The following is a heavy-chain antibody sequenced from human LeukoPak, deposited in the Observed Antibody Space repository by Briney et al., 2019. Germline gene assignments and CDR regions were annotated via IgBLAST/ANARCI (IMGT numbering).Heavy chain of an antibody. D-gene: IGHD6-13*01. J-gene: IGHJ4*02. CDR2: ISYDGSNI. Sequence: GTSLRLSCAASGFMLSSFPMHWVRQAPGKGLEWVALISYDGSNIYYADSVKGRFTISRDNSKNMLYLQMSSLRTEDTAVYYCARGHSSSWLRGDYWGQGTLVTVSS. CDR3: ARGHSSSWLRGDY. V-gene: IGHV3-30-3*01. CDR1: GFMLSSFP.